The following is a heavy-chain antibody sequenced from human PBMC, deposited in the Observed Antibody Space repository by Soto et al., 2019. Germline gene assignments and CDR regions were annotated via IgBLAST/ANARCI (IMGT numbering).Heavy chain of an antibody. D-gene: IGHD1-7*01. V-gene: IGHV3-74*01. J-gene: IGHJ4*02. Sequence: EVHLVESGGGLVKPGGSLRLSCAASGFTFNLYWMHWVRQAPGKGLVWVSRINPDGSSTTYADTVKGRCTIARDTSKNTVNLQMNGLGAEDTAIYYCARDNWNSYGGQGALVTVSS. CDR2: INPDGSST. CDR1: GFTFNLYW. CDR3: ARDNWNSY.